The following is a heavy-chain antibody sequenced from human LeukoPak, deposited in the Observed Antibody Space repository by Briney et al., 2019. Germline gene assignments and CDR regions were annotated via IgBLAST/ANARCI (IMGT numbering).Heavy chain of an antibody. V-gene: IGHV4-34*01. D-gene: IGHD5-18*01. CDR3: ARGGCPDTAMDKGYAFDI. Sequence: PSETLSLTCAVYGGSFSGYYWSWIRQPPGKGLEWIGEINHSGSTNYNPSLKSRVTIAVDTSKNQFSLKLSSVTAADTAVYYCARGGCPDTAMDKGYAFDIWGQGTMVTVSS. CDR1: GGSFSGYY. CDR2: INHSGST. J-gene: IGHJ3*02.